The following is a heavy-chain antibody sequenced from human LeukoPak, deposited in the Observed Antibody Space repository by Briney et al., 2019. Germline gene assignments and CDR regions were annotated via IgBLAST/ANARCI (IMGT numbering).Heavy chain of an antibody. CDR2: ISGSGGST. V-gene: IGHV3-23*01. J-gene: IGHJ3*02. CDR3: ANYDSSGYYYINDAFDI. Sequence: PGGSLRLSCAASGFTFSSYAMSWVRQAPGKGLEWVSAISGSGGSTYYADSVKGRLTISRDNSKNTLYLQMNSLRAEDTVVYYCANYDSSGYYYINDAFDIWGQGTMVTVSS. D-gene: IGHD3-22*01. CDR1: GFTFSSYA.